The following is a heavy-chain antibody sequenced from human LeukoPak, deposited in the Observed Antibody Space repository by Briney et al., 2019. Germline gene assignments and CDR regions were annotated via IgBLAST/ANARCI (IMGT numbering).Heavy chain of an antibody. J-gene: IGHJ3*02. CDR2: IWYDGSNK. V-gene: IGHV3-33*01. CDR3: ARDNQWLTDAFDI. Sequence: PGRSLRLSCAASGFTFSSYGMHWVRQAPGKGLEWVAVIWYDGSNKYYADSVKGRFTISRDNSKNTLCLQMNSLRAEDTAVYYCARDNQWLTDAFDIWGQGTMVTVSS. CDR1: GFTFSSYG. D-gene: IGHD6-19*01.